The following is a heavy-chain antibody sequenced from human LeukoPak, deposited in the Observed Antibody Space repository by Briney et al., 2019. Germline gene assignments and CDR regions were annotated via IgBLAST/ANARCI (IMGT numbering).Heavy chain of an antibody. J-gene: IGHJ4*02. CDR2: ISGSGAST. D-gene: IGHD3-10*01. CDR3: ARPNYYPDY. V-gene: IGHV3-23*01. CDR1: GFTFSSYA. Sequence: GGSLRLSCAASGFTFSSYAMSWVRQAPGKGLEWVSDISGSGASTYYADSVKGRFTISRDNSKNTLYLQMNSLRAEDTAVYYCARPNYYPDYWGQGTLVTVSS.